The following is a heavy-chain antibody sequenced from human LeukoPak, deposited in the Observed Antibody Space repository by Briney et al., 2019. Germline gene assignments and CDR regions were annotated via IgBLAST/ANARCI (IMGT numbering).Heavy chain of an antibody. CDR3: AKALLLFSSDYFDY. Sequence: GGSLRLSCAGSGFTFSSYAMNWVRQAPGKGLEWVSVISNGGHNTYYADSVKGRFTVSRDNSKNTMYLQMHSLRAEDTAVYYCAKALLLFSSDYFDYWGQGTLVTVSS. CDR1: GFTFSSYA. D-gene: IGHD3-10*01. CDR2: ISNGGHNT. V-gene: IGHV3-23*01. J-gene: IGHJ4*02.